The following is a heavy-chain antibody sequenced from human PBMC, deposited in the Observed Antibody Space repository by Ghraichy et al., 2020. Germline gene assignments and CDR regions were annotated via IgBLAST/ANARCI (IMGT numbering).Heavy chain of an antibody. J-gene: IGHJ4*02. CDR3: ARGRLTTINY. D-gene: IGHD1-1*01. CDR2: MNTKNGGT. CDR1: GYTFTDYH. Sequence: ASVKVSCKASGYTFTDYHIHWVRQAPGQGLEWMGWMNTKNGGTNYAQKFAGWVIMTSDTSISTAYMELSRLTSDDTAVYYCARGRLTTINYWGQGTLVTVSS. V-gene: IGHV1-2*04.